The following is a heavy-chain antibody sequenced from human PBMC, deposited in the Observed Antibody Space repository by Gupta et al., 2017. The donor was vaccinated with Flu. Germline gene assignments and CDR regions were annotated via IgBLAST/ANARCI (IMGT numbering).Heavy chain of an antibody. D-gene: IGHD1-1*01. CDR2: IKQDGSEE. V-gene: IGHV3-7*01. CDR3: GQRTRIWNDGGY. J-gene: IGHJ4*02. CDR1: GFTFSLYW. Sequence: EVQLVESGGGLVQSGGSLRLSCAASGFTFSLYWMSWIRQAPGKGLEWVASIKQDGSEEYYVDSVKGRFTISRDNAKSSLYLQMNSLRVEDTAVYYCGQRTRIWNDGGYWGQGTLVTVSS.